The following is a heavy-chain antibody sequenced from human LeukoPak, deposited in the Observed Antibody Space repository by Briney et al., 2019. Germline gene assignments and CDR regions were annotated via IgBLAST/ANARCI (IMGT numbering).Heavy chain of an antibody. CDR3: ASLSMVRGASSGNYYYYYGMDV. J-gene: IGHJ6*02. V-gene: IGHV4-34*01. D-gene: IGHD3-10*01. Sequence: PSETLSLTCDVYGGSFSGYYWSWIRQPPGKGLEWIGEINHSGSTNYNPSLKSRVTISVDTSKNQFSLKLSSVTAADTAVYYCASLSMVRGASSGNYYYYYGMDVWGQGTTVTVSS. CDR2: INHSGST. CDR1: GGSFSGYY.